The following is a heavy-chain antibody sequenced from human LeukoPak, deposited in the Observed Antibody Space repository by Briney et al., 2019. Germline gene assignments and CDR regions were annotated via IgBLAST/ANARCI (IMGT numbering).Heavy chain of an antibody. D-gene: IGHD5-12*01. V-gene: IGHV3-74*01. J-gene: IGHJ4*02. CDR3: VSGYSYFDY. CDR1: GFTFSNHW. Sequence: GGSLRLSCAVSGFTFSNHWMHWVRQAPGKGLVWVSRITSDGSSTSYADSVKGRFTISRDNAKNTLYLRMNSLRAEDTAVYYCVSGYSYFDYWGQGTLVTVSS. CDR2: ITSDGSST.